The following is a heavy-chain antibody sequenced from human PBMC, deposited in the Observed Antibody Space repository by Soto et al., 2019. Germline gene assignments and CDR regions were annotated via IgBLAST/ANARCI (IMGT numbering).Heavy chain of an antibody. CDR1: GGSFSGYY. V-gene: IGHV4-34*01. CDR3: ARDLHYYDSSRYSEQFDY. D-gene: IGHD3-22*01. Sequence: SETLSLTCAVYGGSFSGYYWSWIRQPPGKGLEWIGEINHSGSTNYNPSLKSRVTISVDTSKNQFSLKLSSVTAADTAVYYCARDLHYYDSSRYSEQFDYWGQGTLVTVSS. CDR2: INHSGST. J-gene: IGHJ4*02.